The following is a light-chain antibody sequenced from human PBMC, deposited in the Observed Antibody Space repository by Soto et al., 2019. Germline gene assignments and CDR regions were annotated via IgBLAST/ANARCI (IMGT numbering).Light chain of an antibody. CDR3: QQSYSTPPIT. CDR1: QTISSW. CDR2: DAS. J-gene: IGKJ5*01. V-gene: IGKV1-5*01. Sequence: DIQMTQSPSTLSGSVGDRVTITCRASQTISSWLAWYQQKPGKAPKLLIYDASSLESGVPSRFSGSGSGTDFTLTISSLQPEDFATYYCQQSYSTPPITFGQGTRLEI.